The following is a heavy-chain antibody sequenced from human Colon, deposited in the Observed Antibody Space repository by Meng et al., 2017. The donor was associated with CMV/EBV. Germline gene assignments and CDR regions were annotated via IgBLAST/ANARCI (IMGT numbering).Heavy chain of an antibody. CDR1: GFTFDTYW. V-gene: IGHV3-7*01. CDR2: IKPDGSEQ. D-gene: IGHD2-2*01. CDR3: ARDPAHVLEVVSPAYYYDMGV. J-gene: IGHJ6*02. Sequence: GGPLRLSCAASGFTFDTYWMSWVRQAPGKGLQWVANIKPDGSEQYYEDSVKGRFTISRDNAKKSLYLQMNSLRAEDTAVYYCARDPAHVLEVVSPAYYYDMGVWGQGTTVTVSS.